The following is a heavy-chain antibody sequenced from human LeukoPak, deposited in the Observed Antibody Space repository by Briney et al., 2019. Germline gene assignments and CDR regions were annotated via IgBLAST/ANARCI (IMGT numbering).Heavy chain of an antibody. CDR1: GLTFSDHW. Sequence: QTGGSLRLSCVVSGLTFSDHWIHWVRQPPGKGLVWVSRIYNDGSATTYADSVKGRFTISRDNAKNTLYLQMNSLRAEDTAVYYCTRESGSSHFFDFWGQGTPVTVSP. V-gene: IGHV3-74*01. CDR3: TRESGSSHFFDF. D-gene: IGHD6-6*01. CDR2: IYNDGSAT. J-gene: IGHJ4*02.